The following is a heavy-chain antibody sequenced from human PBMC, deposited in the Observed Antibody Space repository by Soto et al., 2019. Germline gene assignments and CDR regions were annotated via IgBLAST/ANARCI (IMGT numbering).Heavy chain of an antibody. V-gene: IGHV3-33*01. D-gene: IGHD6-13*01. CDR3: ARGGGIAAAGTDYYYGMDV. Sequence: GGSLRLSCAASGFTFSSYGMDWVRQAPGKGLEWVAVIWYDGSNKYYADSVKGRFTISRDNSKNTLYLQMNSLRAEDTAVYYCARGGGIAAAGTDYYYGMDVWGQGTTVTVSS. J-gene: IGHJ6*02. CDR1: GFTFSSYG. CDR2: IWYDGSNK.